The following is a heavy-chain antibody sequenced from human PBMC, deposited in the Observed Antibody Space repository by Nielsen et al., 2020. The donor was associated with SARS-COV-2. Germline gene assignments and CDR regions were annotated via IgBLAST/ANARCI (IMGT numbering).Heavy chain of an antibody. CDR2: INHSGST. J-gene: IGHJ6*02. V-gene: IGHV4-34*01. D-gene: IGHD3-16*02. CDR3: ARVGDYVWGSYRYYYYYGMDV. CDR1: GGSFSGYY. Sequence: SETLSLTCAVYGGSFSGYYWSWIRQPPGKGLEWIGEINHSGSTNYNPSLKSRVTISVDTSKNQFSPKLSSVTAADTAVYYCARVGDYVWGSYRYYYYYGMDVWGQGTTVTVSS.